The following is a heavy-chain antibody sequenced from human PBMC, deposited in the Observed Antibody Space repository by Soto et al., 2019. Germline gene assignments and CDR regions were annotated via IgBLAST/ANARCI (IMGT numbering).Heavy chain of an antibody. CDR3: AGGYYDTSGYFDY. J-gene: IGHJ4*02. V-gene: IGHV3-11*01. CDR2: ISTSGHTI. D-gene: IGHD3-22*01. CDR1: GFTFSDYF. Sequence: PGGSLRLSCAASGFTFSDYFMSWIRQAPGKGLEWISYISTSGHTIYYADSVKGRLSISRDNAKNPLDLQMNSLGAEDTAVYYCAGGYYDTSGYFDYWGRGALVTVSS.